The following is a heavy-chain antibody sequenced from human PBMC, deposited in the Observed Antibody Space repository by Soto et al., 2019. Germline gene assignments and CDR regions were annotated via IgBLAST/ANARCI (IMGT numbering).Heavy chain of an antibody. J-gene: IGHJ4*02. CDR2: IYYSGST. V-gene: IGHV4-59*01. Sequence: SETLSLTCTVSGGSISGYYWSGLRQPPGKGLEWIGYIYYSGSTNYNPSLKSRVTISVDTSKNQFSLKLSSVAAAVTAVYYCARRYVAYFHYWGQGTLVTVSS. CDR1: GGSISGYY. CDR3: ARRYVAYFHY. D-gene: IGHD3-16*01.